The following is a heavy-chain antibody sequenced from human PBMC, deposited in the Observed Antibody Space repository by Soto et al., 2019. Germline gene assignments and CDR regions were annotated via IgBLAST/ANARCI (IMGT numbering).Heavy chain of an antibody. V-gene: IGHV4-39*01. CDR1: GGSISSSSYY. CDR2: IYYSGST. D-gene: IGHD3-22*01. J-gene: IGHJ4*02. Sequence: PSETLSLTCTVSGGSISSSSYYWGWIRQPPGQGLEWIGSIYYSGSTYYNPSLKSRVTISVDTSKNQFSLKLSSVTAADTAVYYCARQSRYYYDSSGYYLPRNFDYWGQGTLVTVSS. CDR3: ARQSRYYYDSSGYYLPRNFDY.